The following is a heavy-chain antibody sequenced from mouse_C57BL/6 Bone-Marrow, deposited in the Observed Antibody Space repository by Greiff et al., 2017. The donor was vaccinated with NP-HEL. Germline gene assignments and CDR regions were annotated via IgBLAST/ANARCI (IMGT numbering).Heavy chain of an antibody. V-gene: IGHV6-3*01. CDR2: IRLKSDNYAT. D-gene: IGHD2-2*01. J-gene: IGHJ3*01. Sequence: EVKVVESGGGLVQPGGSMKLSCVASGFTFSNYWMNWVRQSPEKGLEWVAQIRLKSDNYATHYAESVKGRFTISRDDSKSSVYLQMSSLRAEDTGIYYCTRGVTARDWFAYWGQGTLVTVSA. CDR3: TRGVTARDWFAY. CDR1: GFTFSNYW.